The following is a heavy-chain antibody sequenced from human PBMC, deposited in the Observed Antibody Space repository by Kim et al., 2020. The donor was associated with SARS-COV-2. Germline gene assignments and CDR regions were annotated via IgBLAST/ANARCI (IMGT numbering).Heavy chain of an antibody. CDR1: GFTFSDYY. V-gene: IGHV3-11*05. Sequence: GGSLRLSCAASGFTFSDYYMSWIRQAPGKGLEWVSYISSSSSYTNYADSVKGRFTISRDNAKNSLYLQMNSLRAEDTAVYYCARGGWWELRAFDIWGQGTMVTVSS. D-gene: IGHD1-26*01. CDR2: ISSSSSYT. CDR3: ARGGWWELRAFDI. J-gene: IGHJ3*02.